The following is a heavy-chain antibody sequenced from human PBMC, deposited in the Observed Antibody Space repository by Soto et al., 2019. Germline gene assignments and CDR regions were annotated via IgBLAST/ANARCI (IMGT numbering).Heavy chain of an antibody. CDR3: AKDRTAYYHYYDMDV. Sequence: GGSLRLSCAASGFTFSNYGMHWVRQAPGKGLEWVAVISYDGNNKYYADSVKGRFTISRDTSKNTLFLQMKSLRADDTAVYYCAKDRTAYYHYYDMDVWGQGTTVTVSS. CDR1: GFTFSNYG. V-gene: IGHV3-30*18. J-gene: IGHJ6*02. CDR2: ISYDGNNK.